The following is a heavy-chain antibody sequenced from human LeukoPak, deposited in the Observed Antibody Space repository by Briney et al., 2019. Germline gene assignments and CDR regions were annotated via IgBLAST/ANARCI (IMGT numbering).Heavy chain of an antibody. CDR2: IIPIFGTA. D-gene: IGHD5-12*01. CDR1: GGTFSSYA. V-gene: IGHV1-69*05. Sequence: GASVKVSCKASGGTFSSYAISWVRQAPGQGLDWMGGIIPIFGTANYAQKFQGRVTITTDESTSTAYMELSSRRSEDTAVYYCARGGVATIRAFAIWGQGTMVTVSS. J-gene: IGHJ3*02. CDR3: ARGGVATIRAFAI.